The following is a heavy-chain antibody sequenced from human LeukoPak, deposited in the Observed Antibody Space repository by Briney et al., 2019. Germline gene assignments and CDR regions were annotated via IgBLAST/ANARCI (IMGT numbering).Heavy chain of an antibody. J-gene: IGHJ4*02. CDR2: IGGSGGWI. Sequence: GGSLRLSCAASGFSFSNYAMSWVRQAPGKGLEWVSVIGGSGGWIHYTDSVKGRFTISRDNSQNTLYLQMNSLRAEDTAVYYCARDYADYVGYFFFDYWGQGTLVTVSS. CDR3: ARDYADYVGYFFFDY. V-gene: IGHV3-23*01. CDR1: GFSFSNYA. D-gene: IGHD4-17*01.